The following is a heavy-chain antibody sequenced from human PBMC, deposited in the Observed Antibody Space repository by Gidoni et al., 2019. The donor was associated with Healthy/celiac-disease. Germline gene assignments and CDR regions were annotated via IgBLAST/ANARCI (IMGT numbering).Heavy chain of an antibody. D-gene: IGHD3-3*01. V-gene: IGHV3-33*01. J-gene: IGHJ6*02. CDR2: IWYDGSNQ. CDR1: GFNFSSHG. CDR3: ARDGGIVFGVVMRGLYYGMDV. Sequence: QVQLVESGGGVVQPGRSLRLSCAASGFNFSSHGTHWVRQAPGKGLAGVAVIWYDGSNQYYADPVKGRFTISRDNSKNTLYLQMNSLRAEDTAVYYCARDGGIVFGVVMRGLYYGMDVWGQGTTVTVSS.